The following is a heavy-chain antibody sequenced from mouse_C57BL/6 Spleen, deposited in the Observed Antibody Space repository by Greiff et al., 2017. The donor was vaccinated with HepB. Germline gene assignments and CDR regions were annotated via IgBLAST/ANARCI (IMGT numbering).Heavy chain of an antibody. Sequence: EVQLQQSGPGLAKPSQTLSLTCSVTGYSITSDYWNWIRKFPGNKLEYMGYISYSGSTYYNPSLKSRISITRDTSKNQYYLQLNSVTTEDTATYYCARSLIYYGSSYDWYFDVWGTGTTVTVSS. J-gene: IGHJ1*03. D-gene: IGHD1-1*01. V-gene: IGHV3-8*01. CDR2: ISYSGST. CDR1: GYSITSDY. CDR3: ARSLIYYGSSYDWYFDV.